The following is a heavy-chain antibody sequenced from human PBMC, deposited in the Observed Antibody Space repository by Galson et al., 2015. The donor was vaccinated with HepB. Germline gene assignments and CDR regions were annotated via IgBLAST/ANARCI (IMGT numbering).Heavy chain of an antibody. CDR3: TTDLQAVGAAIGEKVGY. Sequence: SLRLSCAASGFTFSNAWMNWVRQAPGKGLEWVGRIKSKTDGGTTDYAAPVKGRFTISRDDSKNTLYLQMNSLKTEDTAVYYCTTDLQAVGAAIGEKVGYWGQGTLVTVSS. V-gene: IGHV3-15*07. CDR1: GFTFSNAW. CDR2: IKSKTDGGTT. J-gene: IGHJ4*02. D-gene: IGHD1-26*01.